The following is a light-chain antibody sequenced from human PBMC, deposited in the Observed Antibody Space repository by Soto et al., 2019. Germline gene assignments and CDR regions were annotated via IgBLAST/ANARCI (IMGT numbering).Light chain of an antibody. CDR3: QQYDDVPYT. V-gene: IGKV1-33*01. CDR1: HDISTH. CDR2: VAS. Sequence: DIQMTQSPSSLSTSVGDRVTITCQASHDISTHLTWYQQKPGKAPNLLIYVASYLETGVPSRFTGGGSGTDFTFTISSLQPEDIATYYCQQYDDVPYTFGPGTKLEIK. J-gene: IGKJ2*01.